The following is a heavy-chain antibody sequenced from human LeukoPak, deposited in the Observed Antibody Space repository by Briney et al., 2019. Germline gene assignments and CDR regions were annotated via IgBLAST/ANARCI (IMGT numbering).Heavy chain of an antibody. CDR2: ISLYNGNT. J-gene: IGHJ4*02. V-gene: IGHV1-18*01. Sequence: ASVKVSCKASGYTFTNYGISWVRQAPGQGLAWMGWISLYNGNTNYAQNLQGRVTMTTDTSTSTAYMELKSLRSDDTAVYYCARGYSRMPFDYWGQGTLVTVSS. D-gene: IGHD6-13*01. CDR3: ARGYSRMPFDY. CDR1: GYTFTNYG.